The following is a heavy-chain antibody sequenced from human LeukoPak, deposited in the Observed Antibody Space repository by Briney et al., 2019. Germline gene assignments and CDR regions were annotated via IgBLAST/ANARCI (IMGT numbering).Heavy chain of an antibody. CDR2: IYYSGST. J-gene: IGHJ6*03. D-gene: IGHD6-13*01. Sequence: SETLSLTCTVSGGSISSYYWSWIRQPPGKGQEWIGYIYYSGSTNYNPSLKSRVTISVDTSKNQFSLKLSSVTAADTAVYYCARGAGTVRGYYYYMDVWGKGTTVTVSS. V-gene: IGHV4-59*01. CDR3: ARGAGTVRGYYYYMDV. CDR1: GGSISSYY.